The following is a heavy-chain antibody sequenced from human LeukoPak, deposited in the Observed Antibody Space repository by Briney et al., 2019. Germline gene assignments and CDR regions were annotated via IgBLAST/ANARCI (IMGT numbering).Heavy chain of an antibody. V-gene: IGHV4-4*07. CDR3: AREGGGSNRCLD. D-gene: IGHD3-16*02. Sequence: PSETLSLTCTVSGGSISGHFWSWIRQPAGKGLEWIGRIYATGTTNYNPSLKSRVTMSVDTSKNQFSLNLTFVTAADTAVYYCAREGGGSNRCLDWGQGTLVTVSS. J-gene: IGHJ1*01. CDR2: IYATGTT. CDR1: GGSISGHF.